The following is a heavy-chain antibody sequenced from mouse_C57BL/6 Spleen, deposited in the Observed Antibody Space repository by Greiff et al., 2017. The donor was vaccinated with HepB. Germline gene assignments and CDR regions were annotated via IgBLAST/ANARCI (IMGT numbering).Heavy chain of an antibody. V-gene: IGHV1-22*01. J-gene: IGHJ3*01. CDR1: GYTFTDYN. CDR3: ARNYGSSYGAY. D-gene: IGHD1-1*01. Sequence: VQLKQSGPELVKPGASVKMSCKASGYTFTDYNMHWVKQSHGKSLEWIGYINPNNGGTSYNQKFKGKATLTVNKSSSTAYMELRSLTSEDSAVYYCARNYGSSYGAYWGQGTLVTVSA. CDR2: INPNNGGT.